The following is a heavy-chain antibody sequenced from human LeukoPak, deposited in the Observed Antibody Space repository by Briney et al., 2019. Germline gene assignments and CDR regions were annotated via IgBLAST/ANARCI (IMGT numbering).Heavy chain of an antibody. J-gene: IGHJ6*03. CDR3: AREADYSGYGGGWLTHDYYYMDV. CDR2: IYTSGST. D-gene: IGHD5-12*01. Sequence: SETLSLTCTVSGGSISSYYWSWIRQPAGKGLEWIGRIYTSGSTNYNPSLKSRVTMSVDTSKNQFSLKLSSVTAADTAVYYCAREADYSGYGGGWLTHDYYYMDVWGKGTTVTISS. V-gene: IGHV4-4*07. CDR1: GGSISSYY.